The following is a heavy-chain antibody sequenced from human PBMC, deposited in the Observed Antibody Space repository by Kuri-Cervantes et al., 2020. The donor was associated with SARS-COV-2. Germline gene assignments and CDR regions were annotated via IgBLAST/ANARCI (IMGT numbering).Heavy chain of an antibody. J-gene: IGHJ6*02. V-gene: IGHV4-39*02. Sequence: SETLSLTCTVSGGSIHSSPYYWGWIRQPPGQGLEWIGSIYYSANTYFNPSLKSRVTMSVDTSRNQFSLRLSSVTGADTAVYYCAREGGDILVDGMDVWGQGTTVTVSS. CDR3: AREGGDILVDGMDV. D-gene: IGHD2-2*01. CDR1: GGSIHSSPYY. CDR2: IYYSANT.